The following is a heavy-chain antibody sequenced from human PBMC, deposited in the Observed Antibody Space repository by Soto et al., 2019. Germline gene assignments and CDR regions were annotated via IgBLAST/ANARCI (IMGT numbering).Heavy chain of an antibody. Sequence: GGSLRLSCAASGFTFSSYAMSWVRQAPGKGLEWVSAISGSGGSTYYADSVKGRLTISRDNSKNTLYLQMNSLRAEDTAVYYCAKNGYYDSSGYSTLSWFDPWGQGTLVTVSS. CDR2: ISGSGGST. V-gene: IGHV3-23*01. CDR3: AKNGYYDSSGYSTLSWFDP. D-gene: IGHD3-22*01. CDR1: GFTFSSYA. J-gene: IGHJ5*02.